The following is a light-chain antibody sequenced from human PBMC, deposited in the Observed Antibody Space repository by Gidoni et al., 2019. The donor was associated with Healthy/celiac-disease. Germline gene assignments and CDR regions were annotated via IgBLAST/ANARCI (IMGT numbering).Light chain of an antibody. Sequence: DIVLTQSPGTLSLSPGERATLSCRASQSVSSSYLAWYQQKPCQAPRLIIYGASSRAPGIPDRFSGSGCGNDFTITISRLEPEEFAVYYWQQYGSSPWTFGQGTKVEIK. CDR2: GAS. J-gene: IGKJ1*01. CDR1: QSVSSSY. CDR3: QQYGSSPWT. V-gene: IGKV3-20*01.